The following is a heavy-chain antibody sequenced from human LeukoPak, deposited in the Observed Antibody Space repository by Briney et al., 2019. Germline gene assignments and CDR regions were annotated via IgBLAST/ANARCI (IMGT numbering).Heavy chain of an antibody. V-gene: IGHV3-21*01. Sequence: GRSLRLSCAASGFTFSSYSMNLVRQAPGKGLEWVSSISSSSSYIYYADSVKGRFTISRDNAKNSLYLQMNSLRAEDTAVYYCARGFRRGYSSGWTGFDYWGQGTLVTVSS. CDR1: GFTFSSYS. D-gene: IGHD6-19*01. CDR3: ARGFRRGYSSGWTGFDY. J-gene: IGHJ4*02. CDR2: ISSSSSYI.